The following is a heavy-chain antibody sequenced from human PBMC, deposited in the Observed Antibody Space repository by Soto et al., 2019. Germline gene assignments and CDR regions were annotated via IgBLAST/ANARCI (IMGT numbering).Heavy chain of an antibody. CDR3: ARGRTMVRGVTGYYYGMDV. D-gene: IGHD3-10*01. CDR1: GGSISSHY. V-gene: IGHV4-59*11. CDR2: IYYSGST. J-gene: IGHJ6*02. Sequence: PSETLSLTCTVSGGSISSHYWSWIRQPPGKGLEWIGYIYYSGSTNYNPSLKSRVTISVDRSKNQFSLKLSSVTAADTAVYYCARGRTMVRGVTGYYYGMDVWGQGTTVTVSS.